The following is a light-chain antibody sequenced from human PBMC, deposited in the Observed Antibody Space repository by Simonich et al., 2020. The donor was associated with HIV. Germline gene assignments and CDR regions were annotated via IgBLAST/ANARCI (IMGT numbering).Light chain of an antibody. CDR1: SSDVGGYNY. Sequence: QSALTQPASVSGSPGQSITISSTGTSSDVGGYNYVSWYQQHPGKAPKLMIYDVSKRPSVVPDRFSGSKSGNTASLTISGLQAEDEADYYCCSYAGSHTFVFGGGTKLTVL. J-gene: IGLJ2*01. CDR2: DVS. V-gene: IGLV2-11*01. CDR3: CSYAGSHTFV.